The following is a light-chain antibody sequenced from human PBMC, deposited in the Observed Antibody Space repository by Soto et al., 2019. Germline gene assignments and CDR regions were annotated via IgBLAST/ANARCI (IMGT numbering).Light chain of an antibody. Sequence: QSVLTQPPSVSAAPGQKVTISCSGSSSNIGNNYVSWYQQLPGTAPKLLIYENNKRPSGIPDRFSGSKSGTSATLGITGLQTGDEAAYYCGTLDSSLSLYWVFGGGTKLTGL. CDR2: ENN. CDR3: GTLDSSLSLYWV. CDR1: SSNIGNNY. V-gene: IGLV1-51*02. J-gene: IGLJ3*02.